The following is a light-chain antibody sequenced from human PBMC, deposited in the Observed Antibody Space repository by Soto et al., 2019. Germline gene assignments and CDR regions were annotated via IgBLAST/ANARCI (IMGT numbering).Light chain of an antibody. CDR1: KLGDKY. J-gene: IGLJ2*01. CDR2: QDS. CDR3: QAWDRSTEV. V-gene: IGLV3-1*01. Sequence: SYELTQPPSVSVSPGQTASITCSGDKLGDKYACWYQQKPGQSPVLVIYQDSKRPSGIPERFSGSNSGNTATLAISGTQAMDEADYYCQAWDRSTEVFGGGTKVTVL.